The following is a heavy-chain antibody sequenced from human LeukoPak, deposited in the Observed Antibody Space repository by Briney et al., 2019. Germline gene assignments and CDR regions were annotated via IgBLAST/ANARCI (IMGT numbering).Heavy chain of an antibody. CDR1: GFTFSDYC. J-gene: IGHJ4*02. D-gene: IGHD6-19*01. Sequence: PGGSLRLSCAASGFTFSDYCVSWIRQAPGKGLEWVSYISSSGSTKYYADSVKGRLTISRDNAKNTLYLQMNSLRAEDTAVYYCAKFSPVRLAAWGAVAGTFPALDYWGQGTLVTVSS. CDR3: AKFSPVRLAAWGAVAGTFPALDY. V-gene: IGHV3-11*01. CDR2: ISSSGSTK.